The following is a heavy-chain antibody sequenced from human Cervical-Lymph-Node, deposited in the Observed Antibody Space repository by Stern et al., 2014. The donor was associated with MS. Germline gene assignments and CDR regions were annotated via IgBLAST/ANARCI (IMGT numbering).Heavy chain of an antibody. Sequence: MQLVESGAEVKKPGASVKVSCKASGYTFTSYFVHWVRQAPGQGLEWMGIINPSSGSTNYAQKFQGRISMTRDTSTSTVYMELSSLRSEDTAVYFCAFGLSVAVGDPWGQGTLVTVSS. CDR1: GYTFTSYF. D-gene: IGHD6-19*01. V-gene: IGHV1-46*03. J-gene: IGHJ5*02. CDR2: INPSSGST. CDR3: AFGLSVAVGDP.